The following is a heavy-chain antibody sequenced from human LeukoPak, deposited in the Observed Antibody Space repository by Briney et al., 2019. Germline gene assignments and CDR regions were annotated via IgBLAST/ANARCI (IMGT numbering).Heavy chain of an antibody. CDR2: ISSSGSTI. J-gene: IGHJ4*02. CDR1: GFTFSDYY. D-gene: IGHD3-22*01. CDR3: ARDRIYYYDSSVRLDY. V-gene: IGHV3-11*01. Sequence: GGSLRLSCAASGFTFSDYYMSWIRQAPGKGLEWVSYISSSGSTIYYADSVKGRFTISRDNAKNSLCLQMNSLRAEDTAVYYCARDRIYYYDSSVRLDYWGQGTLVTVSS.